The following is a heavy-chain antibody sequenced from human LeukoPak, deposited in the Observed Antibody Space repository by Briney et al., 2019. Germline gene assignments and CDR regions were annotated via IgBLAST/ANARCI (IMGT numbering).Heavy chain of an antibody. Sequence: SGGSLRLSCAVSGFTFTDYRMNWVRQAPGKGLEWVASIRQDGGEKSYVDSVKGRFTISRDNTKNSLYLQINSLRAEDTAVYYCARDGTAAGLYFDLWGQGTLVTVSS. J-gene: IGHJ4*01. V-gene: IGHV3-7*01. CDR3: ARDGTAAGLYFDL. D-gene: IGHD6-13*01. CDR1: GFTFTDYR. CDR2: IRQDGGEK.